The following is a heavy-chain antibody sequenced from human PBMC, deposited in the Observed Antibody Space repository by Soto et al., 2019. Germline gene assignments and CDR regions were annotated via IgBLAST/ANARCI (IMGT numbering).Heavy chain of an antibody. J-gene: IGHJ4*02. V-gene: IGHV3-23*01. Sequence: GGSLRLSCTASGFTFSNYGMNLIRQAPGKGLEWISFISYGSGISTYYADSVKGRFTISRDNSKNTLYLQMNSLRAEDTAVYYYAKDSGYSYGYDYFDYWGQGTLVTVSS. CDR3: AKDSGYSYGYDYFDY. CDR2: ISYGSGIST. D-gene: IGHD5-18*01. CDR1: GFTFSNYG.